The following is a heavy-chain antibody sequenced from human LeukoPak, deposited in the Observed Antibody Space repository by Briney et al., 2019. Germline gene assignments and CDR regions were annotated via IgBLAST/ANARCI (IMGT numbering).Heavy chain of an antibody. V-gene: IGHV4-59*12. CDR3: ARISGYFDY. D-gene: IGHD1-26*01. J-gene: IGHJ4*02. CDR1: AGSISNYY. Sequence: TSETLSLTCTVSAGSISNYYWSWIRQPPGKGLEWIGYISYSGSTNYNPSLKSRVTISVDTSKNQFSLKLSSVTAADTAVYYCARISGYFDYWGQGTLVTVSS. CDR2: ISYSGST.